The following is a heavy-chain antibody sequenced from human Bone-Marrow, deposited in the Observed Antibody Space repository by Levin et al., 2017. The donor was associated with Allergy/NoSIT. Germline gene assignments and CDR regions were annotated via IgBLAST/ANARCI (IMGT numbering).Heavy chain of an antibody. J-gene: IGHJ4*02. CDR1: GFSVSTRGMC. D-gene: IGHD6-13*01. V-gene: IGHV2-70*01. CDR2: IEWDNDK. CDR3: ARAKGGASAPNDY. Sequence: VSGPTLVKPTQTLTLTCTISGFSVSTRGMCVSWIRQPPGKALEWLALIEWDNDKYYRTSLKTRLTISKDTSKNQVVLTMTNVDPLDTATYYCARAKGGASAPNDYWGQGTLVTVSS.